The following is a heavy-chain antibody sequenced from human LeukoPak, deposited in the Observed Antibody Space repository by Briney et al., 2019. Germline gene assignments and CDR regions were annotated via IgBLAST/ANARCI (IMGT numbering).Heavy chain of an antibody. V-gene: IGHV3-21*01. J-gene: IGHJ4*02. CDR1: GFTFSSYS. D-gene: IGHD3-3*01. Sequence: GGSLRLSCAASGFTFSSYSMNWVRQAPGKGLEWVSSISSSSSYIYYADSVKGRFTISRDSAKNSLYLQMNSLRAEDTAVYYCARDNDFWSHHFGYWGQGTLVTVSS. CDR2: ISSSSSYI. CDR3: ARDNDFWSHHFGY.